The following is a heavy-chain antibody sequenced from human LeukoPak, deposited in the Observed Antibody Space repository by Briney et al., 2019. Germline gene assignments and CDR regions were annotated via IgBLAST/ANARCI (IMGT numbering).Heavy chain of an antibody. V-gene: IGHV4-39*01. J-gene: IGHJ4*02. CDR2: IYYSGST. CDR3: ASLKNVDFFDY. CDR1: GGSISSSSYY. D-gene: IGHD1-1*01. Sequence: SETLSLTCTVSGGSISSSSYYWGWIRQPPGKGLEWIGSIYYSGSTYHNPSLKSRVTISVDTSKNQFSLKLSSVTATDTAVYYCASLKNVDFFDYWGQGTLVTVSS.